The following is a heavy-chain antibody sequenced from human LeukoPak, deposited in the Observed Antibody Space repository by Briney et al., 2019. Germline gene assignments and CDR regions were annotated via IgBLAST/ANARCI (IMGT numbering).Heavy chain of an antibody. D-gene: IGHD4-11*01. J-gene: IGHJ5*02. CDR1: GFTFTSYW. CDR3: ARDQTVTTLNWFDP. CDR2: ISSSSSTI. V-gene: IGHV3-48*01. Sequence: GGSLRLSCAASGFTFTSYWLGWVRQAPGKGLEWVSYISSSSSTIYYADSVKGRFTISRDNAKNSLYLQMNSLRAEDTAVYYCARDQTVTTLNWFDPWGQGTLVTVSS.